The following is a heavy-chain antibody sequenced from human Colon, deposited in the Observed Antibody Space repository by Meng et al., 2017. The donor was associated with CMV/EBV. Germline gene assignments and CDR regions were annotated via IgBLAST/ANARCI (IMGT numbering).Heavy chain of an antibody. CDR2: MNPNSGDT. Sequence: ASMKVSCKTSGYPFTIHYIHWVRQAPGRGLEWMGWMNPNSGDTNYAQKFQDRVEMTRDTTVNTAYLDLTSLRSADTAVYYCATLSIYDSTISDFWGQGTLVTVSS. D-gene: IGHD5/OR15-5a*01. CDR1: GYPFTIHY. J-gene: IGHJ4*02. V-gene: IGHV1-2*02. CDR3: ATLSIYDSTISDF.